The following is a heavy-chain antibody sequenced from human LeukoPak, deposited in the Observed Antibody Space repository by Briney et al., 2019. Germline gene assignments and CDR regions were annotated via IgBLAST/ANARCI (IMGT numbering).Heavy chain of an antibody. CDR1: GGSISSSSYY. Sequence: SETLSLTCTVSGGSISSSSYYWGWIRQPPGKGLEWIVSIYYSGSTYYNPSLKSRVTISVDTSKNQFSLKLSSVTAADTAVYYCARDLYGDYDLYYFDYWGQGTLVTVSS. CDR3: ARDLYGDYDLYYFDY. CDR2: IYYSGST. J-gene: IGHJ4*02. V-gene: IGHV4-39*02. D-gene: IGHD4-17*01.